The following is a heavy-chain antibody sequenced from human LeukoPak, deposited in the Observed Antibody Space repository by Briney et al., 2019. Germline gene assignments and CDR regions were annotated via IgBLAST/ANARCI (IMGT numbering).Heavy chain of an antibody. CDR2: INYSGAT. V-gene: IGHV4-34*01. CDR1: GGSLNGYY. Sequence: SESLSLTCAVDGGSLNGYYWSWIRQPPGKGLEWIGEINYSGATSYSPTLKSRGTISVDTAKDQFSLTVRAVTAPDTAVYLCGRGDYNILYFDYWGQGPLVTVSS. J-gene: IGHJ4*02. D-gene: IGHD4-11*01. CDR3: GRGDYNILYFDY.